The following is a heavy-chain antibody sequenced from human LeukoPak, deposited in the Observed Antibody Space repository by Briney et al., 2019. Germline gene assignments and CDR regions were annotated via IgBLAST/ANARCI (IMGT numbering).Heavy chain of an antibody. CDR3: AKSRRAYCSGGSCFGLWDY. CDR1: GFTFSTYW. CDR2: INSDESST. D-gene: IGHD2-15*01. V-gene: IGHV3-74*01. J-gene: IGHJ4*02. Sequence: PGGSLRLSCEASGFTFSTYWMHRVRQDPGKGLVWVSRINSDESSTTYADSVKGRFTISRDNAKNTLYLQMNSLRAEDTAVYYCAKSRRAYCSGGSCFGLWDYWGQGTLVTVSS.